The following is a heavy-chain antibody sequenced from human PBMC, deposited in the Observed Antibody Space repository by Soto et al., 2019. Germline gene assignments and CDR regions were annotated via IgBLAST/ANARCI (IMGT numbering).Heavy chain of an antibody. J-gene: IGHJ3*02. CDR2: ISNRGDT. V-gene: IGHV3-66*01. Sequence: EVQLVESGGGLVQPGGSLRLSCTASGFIVSDTYMNWVRQAPGKGLEWVSVISNRGDTHYADSVRGRFSLYRDIADNTLHLQMNKLRVEDTAVYYCAREPRYCRGGSCSITGDAFDIWGQGTMVTVSS. CDR1: GFIVSDTY. CDR3: AREPRYCRGGSCSITGDAFDI. D-gene: IGHD2-15*01.